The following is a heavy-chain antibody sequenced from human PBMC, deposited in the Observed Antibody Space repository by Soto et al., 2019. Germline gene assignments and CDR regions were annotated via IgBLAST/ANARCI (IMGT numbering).Heavy chain of an antibody. CDR2: ISSSSSTI. D-gene: IGHD4-17*01. V-gene: IGHV3-48*01. J-gene: IGHJ4*02. CDR1: GFTFSSYS. Sequence: PGGSLRLSCAASGFTFSSYSMNWVRQAPGKGLEWVSYISSSSSTIYYADSVKGRFTISRDNAKNSLYLQMNSLRAEDTAVYYCATTGPIDYGGSFDYWGQGTLVTVSS. CDR3: ATTGPIDYGGSFDY.